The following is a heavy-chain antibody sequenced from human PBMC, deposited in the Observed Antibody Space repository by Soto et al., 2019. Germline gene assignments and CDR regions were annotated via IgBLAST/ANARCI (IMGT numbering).Heavy chain of an antibody. CDR1: GYSFTTYW. Sequence: GESLKISCKGSGYSFTTYWIGWVRQMTGKGLEWMGIIYPGDSDTRYSPSFQGQVTISADKSISTSYLRWSSLKASDTAMYYCARHGDGSSGYYYVHYYYYGMYVWGQGTTLTVSS. V-gene: IGHV5-51*01. D-gene: IGHD3-22*01. CDR3: ARHGDGSSGYYYVHYYYYGMYV. CDR2: IYPGDSDT. J-gene: IGHJ6*02.